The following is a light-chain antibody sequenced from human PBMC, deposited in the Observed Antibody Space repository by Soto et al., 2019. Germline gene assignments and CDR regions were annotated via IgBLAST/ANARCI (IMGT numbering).Light chain of an antibody. CDR2: DVS. CDR3: SSYASSSTYG. Sequence: QSALTQPASVSGAPGQSITVSCTGTRSDVGGYNHVSWYQQHPGKAPKLMIYDVSNRPSGVSNRFFGSKSGNTASLTISGLQAEDEADYYCSSYASSSTYGFGTGTKLTVL. V-gene: IGLV2-14*03. J-gene: IGLJ1*01. CDR1: RSDVGGYNH.